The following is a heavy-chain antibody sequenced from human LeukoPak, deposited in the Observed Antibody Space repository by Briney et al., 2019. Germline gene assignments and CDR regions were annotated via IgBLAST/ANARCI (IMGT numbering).Heavy chain of an antibody. V-gene: IGHV4-38-2*01. CDR2: IYHSGST. Sequence: SETLSLTCAVSGYSISSGYYWGWIRQPPGKGLELIGSIYHSGSTYYTPSLKTRVTISVDTSKNQFSLKLSSVTAADTAVYYCARRGGSYGIDYWGQGTLVTVSS. D-gene: IGHD1-26*01. CDR3: ARRGGSYGIDY. CDR1: GYSISSGYY. J-gene: IGHJ4*02.